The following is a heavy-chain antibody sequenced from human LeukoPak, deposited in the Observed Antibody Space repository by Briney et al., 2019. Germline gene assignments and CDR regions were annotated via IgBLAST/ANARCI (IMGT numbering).Heavy chain of an antibody. CDR2: INPNSGGT. J-gene: IGHJ6*04. CDR1: GYTFTGYY. D-gene: IGHD2-15*01. V-gene: IGHV1-2*04. Sequence: ASVEVSCKASGYTFTGYYMHWVRQAPGQGLEWMGWINPNSGGTNYAQKFQGWVTMTRDTSISTAYMELSRLRSDDTAVYYCARDSSYYYGMDVWGKGTTVTVSS. CDR3: ARDSSYYYGMDV.